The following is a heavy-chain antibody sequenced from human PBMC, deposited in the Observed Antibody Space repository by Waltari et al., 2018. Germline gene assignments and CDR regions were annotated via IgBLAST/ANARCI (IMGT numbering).Heavy chain of an antibody. J-gene: IGHJ5*02. CDR2: IYRGGTT. Sequence: VHLVESGGGLIQPGGSLRLSCAASGFSVSDNYLSWVRQAPGKGLEWVSAIYRGGTTYYGDSVKGRFTLSRDNSKNTLDLQMHSLRIEDTAVYYCTTEFIPNWFETWGPGTLVTVSS. V-gene: IGHV3-53*01. CDR1: GFSVSDNY. D-gene: IGHD2-21*01. CDR3: TTEFIPNWFET.